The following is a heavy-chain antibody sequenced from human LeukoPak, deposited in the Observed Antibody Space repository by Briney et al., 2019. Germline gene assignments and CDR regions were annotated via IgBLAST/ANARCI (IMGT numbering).Heavy chain of an antibody. D-gene: IGHD4-17*01. V-gene: IGHV1-3*01. Sequence: GASVKVSCKASGYTFTSYAIHWVRQAPGQRLEWMGWINAGNGNTKYSQNFQGRVTITRDTSASTAYMELSSLRSEDTAVYYCARARWTFTVTTYYLDYWGQGTLVTVSS. CDR1: GYTFTSYA. CDR3: ARARWTFTVTTYYLDY. CDR2: INAGNGNT. J-gene: IGHJ4*02.